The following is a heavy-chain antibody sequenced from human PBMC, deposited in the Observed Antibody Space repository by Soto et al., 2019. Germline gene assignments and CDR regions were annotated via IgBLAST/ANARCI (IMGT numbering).Heavy chain of an antibody. CDR3: ARGRGEFDA. V-gene: IGHV4-31*03. CDR1: GGSISSGGYY. Sequence: PSETLSLTCTVSGGSISSGGYYWSWIRQHPGKGLEWIGYIYYSGNTNYNPSLRGRVTISIDTSKNQLSLNLRSVSAADTAVYYCARGRGEFDAWGQGTPVTVSS. J-gene: IGHJ5*02. CDR2: IYYSGNT. D-gene: IGHD2-21*01.